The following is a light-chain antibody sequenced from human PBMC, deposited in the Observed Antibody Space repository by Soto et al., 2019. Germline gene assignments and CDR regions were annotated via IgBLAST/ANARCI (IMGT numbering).Light chain of an antibody. CDR1: NSDIGNYDF. CDR2: DVS. Sequence: QSVLTQPASLSGSTGQSTTISSTAANSDIGNYDFVSWYRQHPGEAPKVLIFDVSNRPSGISNRFSGSKSGNTASLTIFGLQAEDEADYFCSSYTSTSSFYVFGTGTKGTVL. J-gene: IGLJ1*01. V-gene: IGLV2-14*03. CDR3: SSYTSTSSFYV.